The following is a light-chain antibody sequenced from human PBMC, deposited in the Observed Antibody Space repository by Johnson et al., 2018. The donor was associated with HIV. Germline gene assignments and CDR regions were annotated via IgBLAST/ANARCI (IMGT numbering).Light chain of an antibody. J-gene: IGLJ1*01. Sequence: QSVLTQPPSVSAAPGQKVTISCYGSSSNIGNNYVSWYQQLPGTAPKLLMYENNKRPSGIPDRFSGSKSGTSATLDLNGLQPGDEADYYCGTWERSLSAHYVFGTGTKVTVL. V-gene: IGLV1-51*02. CDR1: SSNIGNNY. CDR2: ENN. CDR3: GTWERSLSAHYV.